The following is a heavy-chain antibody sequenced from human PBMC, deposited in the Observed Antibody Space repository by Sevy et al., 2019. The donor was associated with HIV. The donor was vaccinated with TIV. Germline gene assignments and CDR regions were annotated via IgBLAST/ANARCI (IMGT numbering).Heavy chain of an antibody. CDR2: IKSEFDGGAI. Sequence: GGSLRLSCTASGFTFSSAWMSWVRQAPGKGLEWVGRIKSEFDGGAIDYAAHVKGRFSISRDDSKTTVYLQMNSLKTDDIAVYYCITDPAYRGYDEEVINYYFYGMDVWGQGTTVTVSS. D-gene: IGHD5-12*01. V-gene: IGHV3-15*01. J-gene: IGHJ6*02. CDR3: ITDPAYRGYDEEVINYYFYGMDV. CDR1: GFTFSSAW.